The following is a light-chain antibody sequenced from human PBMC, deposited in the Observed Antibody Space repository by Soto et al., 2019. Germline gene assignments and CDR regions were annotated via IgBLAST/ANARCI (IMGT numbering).Light chain of an antibody. J-gene: IGKJ4*01. Sequence: DIQMTQSPSSVSASVGDRVSITCRASQGISNWLAWYQQKPGRAPKLLIYTGYSLQSGVPSRFSVTGSGTEFTLTIRSLQPEDVATDYCQQANSFPLTFGGGTKVEIK. V-gene: IGKV1-12*01. CDR3: QQANSFPLT. CDR1: QGISNW. CDR2: TGY.